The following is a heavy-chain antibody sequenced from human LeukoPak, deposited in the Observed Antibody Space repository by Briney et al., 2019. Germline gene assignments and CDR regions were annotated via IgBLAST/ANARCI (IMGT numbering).Heavy chain of an antibody. J-gene: IGHJ4*02. CDR3: ARRDSSSWYFDY. Sequence: PSETLSLTCTVSGGSISNYYWNWIRQPAGKGLEWIGRIYSSGSTNYNPSLKSRVTMSVDTSKNQFSLKLSSVTAADMAVYYCARRDSSSWYFDYWGRGTLVTVSS. CDR1: GGSISNYY. CDR2: IYSSGST. D-gene: IGHD6-13*01. V-gene: IGHV4-4*07.